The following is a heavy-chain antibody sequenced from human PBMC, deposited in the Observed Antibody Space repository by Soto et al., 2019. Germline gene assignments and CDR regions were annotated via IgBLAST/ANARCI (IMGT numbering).Heavy chain of an antibody. CDR1: GYTFTSYY. D-gene: IGHD1-1*01. Sequence: ASVKVSCKASGYTFTSYYMHWVRQAPGQGLEWMGIINPSGGSTSYAQKFQVRVTMTRDTSTSTVYMELSSLRSEDTAVYYCARDEEEQLFDYWGQGTLVTVSS. CDR2: INPSGGST. V-gene: IGHV1-46*01. CDR3: ARDEEEQLFDY. J-gene: IGHJ4*02.